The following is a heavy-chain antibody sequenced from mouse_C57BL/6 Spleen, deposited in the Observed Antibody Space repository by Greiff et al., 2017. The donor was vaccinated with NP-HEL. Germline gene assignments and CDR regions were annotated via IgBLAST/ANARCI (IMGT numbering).Heavy chain of an antibody. V-gene: IGHV1-54*01. Sequence: QVQLQQSGAELVRPGTSVKVSCKASGYAFTNYLIEWVKQRPGQGLEWIGVINPGSGGTNYNEKFKGKATLTADKSSSTAYMQLSSLTSEDSAVYFCARGPDYYGYYAMDYWGQGTSVTVSS. D-gene: IGHD1-1*01. J-gene: IGHJ4*01. CDR1: GYAFTNYL. CDR3: ARGPDYYGYYAMDY. CDR2: INPGSGGT.